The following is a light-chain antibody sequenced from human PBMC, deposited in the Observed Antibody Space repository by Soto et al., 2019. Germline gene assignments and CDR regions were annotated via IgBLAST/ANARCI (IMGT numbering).Light chain of an antibody. J-gene: IGKJ1*01. CDR3: QQRDIWPWT. V-gene: IGKV3-11*01. Sequence: EIGLTHSPATLSLSPGERATLSCWASQSVNRYLVWYQQKPGQAPRLLMYDAFKRATGIPARFSGSGSGPDFTLPICSLVPEDFAIYYCQQRDIWPWTFGQGTK. CDR2: DAF. CDR1: QSVNRY.